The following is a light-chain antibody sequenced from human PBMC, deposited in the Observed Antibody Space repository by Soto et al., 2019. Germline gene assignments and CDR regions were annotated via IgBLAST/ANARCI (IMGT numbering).Light chain of an antibody. CDR2: DAS. Sequence: EIVLTQSPATLSLSPGERATLSCRASQSVSIYLAWYQQKPGQAPRLLISDASNRATGIPARFSGSGSGTDFTLTISSLEPEDFAVYYCQQRSDSPPAFGQGTKVEVK. V-gene: IGKV3-11*01. CDR1: QSVSIY. CDR3: QQRSDSPPA. J-gene: IGKJ1*01.